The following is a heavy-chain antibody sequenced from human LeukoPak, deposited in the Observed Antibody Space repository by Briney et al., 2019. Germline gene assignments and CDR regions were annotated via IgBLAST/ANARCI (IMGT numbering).Heavy chain of an antibody. CDR1: GYTFTGYY. CDR2: INPNSGGT. Sequence: ASVKVSCKASGYTFTGYYMHWVRQAPGQGLEWMGWINPNSGGTNYAQKFQGRVTMTRDTSISTAYMELSRLRSDDTAVYYCARGGGAAAGTGYYYYYMDVWGKGTTVTISS. CDR3: ARGGGAAAGTGYYYYYMDV. V-gene: IGHV1-2*02. J-gene: IGHJ6*03. D-gene: IGHD6-13*01.